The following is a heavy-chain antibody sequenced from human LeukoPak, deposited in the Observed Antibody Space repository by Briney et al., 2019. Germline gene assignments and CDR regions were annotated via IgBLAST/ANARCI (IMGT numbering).Heavy chain of an antibody. Sequence: ASVKVSCKASGYTFTGYYMHWVRQAPGQGLEWMGWINPNSGGTNYAQKFQGRVTMTRDTSTSTVYMELSSLRSEDTAVYYCARDYCSSTSCYSVVGYWGQGTLVTVSS. D-gene: IGHD2-2*01. CDR3: ARDYCSSTSCYSVVGY. J-gene: IGHJ4*02. V-gene: IGHV1-2*02. CDR1: GYTFTGYY. CDR2: INPNSGGT.